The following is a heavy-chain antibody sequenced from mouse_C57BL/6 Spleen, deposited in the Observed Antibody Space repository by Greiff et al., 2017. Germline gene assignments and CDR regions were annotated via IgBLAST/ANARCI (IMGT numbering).Heavy chain of an antibody. D-gene: IGHD2-3*01. J-gene: IGHJ3*01. CDR3: ARGGGLLLSWFAY. CDR1: GYAFSRSW. V-gene: IGHV1-82*01. Sequence: VQVVESGPELVKPGASVTISCQASGYAFSRSWMNWVKPRPGQGLEWIGWISPGDGDTNYNGQFKGKATLTADKSSSTAYMQLSSLTSEDSAVYFCARGGGLLLSWFAYWGQGTLVTVSA. CDR2: ISPGDGDT.